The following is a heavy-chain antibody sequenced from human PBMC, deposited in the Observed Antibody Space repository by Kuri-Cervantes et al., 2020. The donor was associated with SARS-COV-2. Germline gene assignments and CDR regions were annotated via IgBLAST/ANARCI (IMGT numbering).Heavy chain of an antibody. CDR3: ARIQVTIFGVVDAFDI. CDR2: IFSNDER. J-gene: IGHJ3*02. V-gene: IGHV2-26*01. Sequence: SGPTLVKPTETPTLTCTVSGFSLSNARMGVSWIRQPPGKALEWLAHIFSNDERSYSTSLKSRLTISKDTSKSQVVLTMTNMDPVDTATYYCARIQVTIFGVVDAFDIWGQGTMVTVSS. D-gene: IGHD3-3*01. CDR1: GFSLSNARMG.